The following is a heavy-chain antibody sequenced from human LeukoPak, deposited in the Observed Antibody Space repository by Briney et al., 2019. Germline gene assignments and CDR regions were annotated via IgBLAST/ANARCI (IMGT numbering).Heavy chain of an antibody. J-gene: IGHJ4*02. V-gene: IGHV1-2*06. CDR1: GYTFTGYY. Sequence: GASVKVSCKASGYTFTGYYMHWVRQAPGQGLEWMGRINPNSGGTNYAQNFQGRVTMTRDTSISTAYMEVSSLRSDDTAVYYCARDLGRDGYNYYSWGQGTLVTVSS. CDR3: ARDLGRDGYNYYS. CDR2: INPNSGGT. D-gene: IGHD5-24*01.